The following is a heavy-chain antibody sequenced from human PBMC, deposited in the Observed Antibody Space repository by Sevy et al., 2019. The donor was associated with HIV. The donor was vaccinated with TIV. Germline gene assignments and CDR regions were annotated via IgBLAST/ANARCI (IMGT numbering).Heavy chain of an antibody. D-gene: IGHD5-18*01. Sequence: GSLRLSCTVSGGSISSYYWSWIRQPPGKGLEWIGYIYYSGSTNYNPSLKSRVTISVDTSKNQFSLKLSSVTAADTAVYYCARRIQLPGGWFDPWGQGTLVTVSS. CDR2: IYYSGST. CDR1: GGSISSYY. CDR3: ARRIQLPGGWFDP. V-gene: IGHV4-59*13. J-gene: IGHJ5*02.